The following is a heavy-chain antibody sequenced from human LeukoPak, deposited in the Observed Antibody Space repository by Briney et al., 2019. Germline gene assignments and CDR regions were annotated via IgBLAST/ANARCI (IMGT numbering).Heavy chain of an antibody. CDR1: GGSFSGYY. CDR2: INHSGST. D-gene: IGHD6-19*01. CDR3: ARRSSGPDY. J-gene: IGHJ4*02. V-gene: IGHV4-34*01. Sequence: PSETLSLTCAVYGGSFSGYYWSWIRQPPGKGLEWIGEINHSGSTNYNLSLKSRVTISVDTSKNQFSLKLSSVTAADTAVYYCARRSSGPDYWGQGTLVTVSS.